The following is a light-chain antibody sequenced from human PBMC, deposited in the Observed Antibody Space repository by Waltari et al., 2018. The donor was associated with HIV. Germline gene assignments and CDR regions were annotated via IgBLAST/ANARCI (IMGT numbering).Light chain of an antibody. CDR3: SAYTSISTLAV. J-gene: IGLJ2*01. Sequence: QSALTQPASVSGSPGQSITISCTGTSSDLGGYDSFSWYQQHPGKAPKLMIYGVSSRPSGVSNRFSGSRSGNTASLTISGLQAEDEADYYCSAYTSISTLAVFGGGTKLTVL. CDR1: SSDLGGYDS. CDR2: GVS. V-gene: IGLV2-14*01.